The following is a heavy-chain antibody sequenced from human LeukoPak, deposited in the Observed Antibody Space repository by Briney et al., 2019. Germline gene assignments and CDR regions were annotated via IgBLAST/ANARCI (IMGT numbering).Heavy chain of an antibody. CDR2: IYTSGRT. V-gene: IGHV4-61*02. CDR3: ARQSIAVAGIRYFQH. CDR1: GGSISSHNFY. Sequence: SETLSLTCTVSGGSISSHNFYWSWVRQSAGRGLEWIGRIYTSGRTSYSPSLKSRVTMSVDTSKNQFSLKLSSVTAADTAVYYCARQSIAVAGIRYFQHWGQGTLVTVSS. J-gene: IGHJ1*01. D-gene: IGHD6-19*01.